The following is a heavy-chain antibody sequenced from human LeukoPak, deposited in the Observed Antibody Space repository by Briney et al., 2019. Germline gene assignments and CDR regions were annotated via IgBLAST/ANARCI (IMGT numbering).Heavy chain of an antibody. CDR3: ARGRAFCGGDCSSFDALYYYYMDV. CDR2: ISPYNGNT. Sequence: ASLKVPCKASGYTFVSYGISWVRQAPGQGLEWMGWISPYNGNTDYAPKFQGRVTMTTDTSTSTAYMDLRSLRSDDTAVYYCARGRAFCGGDCSSFDALYYYYMDVWGKGTTVTVSS. D-gene: IGHD2-21*02. V-gene: IGHV1-18*01. J-gene: IGHJ6*03. CDR1: GYTFVSYG.